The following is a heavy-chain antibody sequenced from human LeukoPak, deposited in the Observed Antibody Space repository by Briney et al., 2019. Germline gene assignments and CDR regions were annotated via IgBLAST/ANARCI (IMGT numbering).Heavy chain of an antibody. D-gene: IGHD4-23*01. Sequence: SVKVSCKASGGTFSTYAISWVRQAPGQGLEWMGGIIPIFGTANYAQKFQGRVTITAIDSMSTAYMELSSLRSEDTAVYYCARGWLAETTVVTPYNYWGQGTLVTVSS. CDR1: GGTFSTYA. V-gene: IGHV1-69*13. CDR2: IIPIFGTA. CDR3: ARGWLAETTVVTPYNY. J-gene: IGHJ4*02.